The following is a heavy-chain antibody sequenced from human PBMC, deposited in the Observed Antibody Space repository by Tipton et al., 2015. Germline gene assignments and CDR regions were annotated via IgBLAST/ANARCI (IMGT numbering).Heavy chain of an antibody. Sequence: TLSLTCTVSGVSINTYYWSWIRQPPGKGLEWIGNIYSHYSGSTNYNPSLKSRVTISVDTSKNQFSLKLSSVTAADTAVYYCARDYVYNWFDPWGQGTLVTVSS. D-gene: IGHD3-10*02. J-gene: IGHJ5*02. V-gene: IGHV4-59*01. CDR3: ARDYVYNWFDP. CDR2: IYSHYSGST. CDR1: GVSINTYY.